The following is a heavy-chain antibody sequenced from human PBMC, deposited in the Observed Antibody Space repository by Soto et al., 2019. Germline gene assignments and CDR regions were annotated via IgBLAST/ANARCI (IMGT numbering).Heavy chain of an antibody. V-gene: IGHV4-31*03. CDR3: ARECPPAGSFYYYYGMDV. Sequence: SETLSLTCTVSGGSISSGGYYWSWIRQHPGKSLEWIGYIYYSGSTYYNPSLKSRVTISVDTSKNQFSLKLSSVTAADTAVYYCARECPPAGSFYYYYGMDVWGQGTTVTVSS. J-gene: IGHJ6*02. CDR1: GGSISSGGYY. CDR2: IYYSGST. D-gene: IGHD2-2*01.